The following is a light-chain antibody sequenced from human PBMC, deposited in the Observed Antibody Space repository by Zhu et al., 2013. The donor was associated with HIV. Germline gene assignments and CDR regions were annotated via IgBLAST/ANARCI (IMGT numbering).Light chain of an antibody. J-gene: IGKJ1*01. V-gene: IGKV3-20*01. CDR2: DAS. Sequence: EIVLTQSPGTLSLSPGERVTLSCRASQSVSSTCLAWYQQKPGQAPRLLIYDASTRATGIPDRFSGSGSGTDFTLTISRLEPEDFAVYYCQQHGSSPRTFGQGTKVEIK. CDR1: QSVSSTC. CDR3: QQHGSSPRT.